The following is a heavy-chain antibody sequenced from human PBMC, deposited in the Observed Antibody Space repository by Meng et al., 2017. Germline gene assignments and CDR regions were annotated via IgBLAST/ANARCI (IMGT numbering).Heavy chain of an antibody. CDR3: IRDWDY. J-gene: IGHJ4*02. V-gene: IGHV3-33*08. CDR2: IWYDGSNK. D-gene: IGHD2-21*01. CDR1: GGSISSSNW. Sequence: LSLTCAVSGGSISSSNWWSWVRQAPGKGLEWVAVIWYDGSNKYYADSVKGRFTISRDNSKNTLYLQMNSLRAEDTAVYYCIRDWDYWGQGTLVTVSS.